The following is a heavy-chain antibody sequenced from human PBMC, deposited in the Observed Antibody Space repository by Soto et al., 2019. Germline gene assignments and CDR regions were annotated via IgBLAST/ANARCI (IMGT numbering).Heavy chain of an antibody. D-gene: IGHD3-3*01. CDR2: IYYSGST. CDR3: ASVSLRGYFDY. J-gene: IGHJ4*02. CDR1: GGCISSGVYY. Sequence: SETLSRTCTVSGGCISSGVYYWSWIRQPPGKGLDWIGYIYYSGSTYYNPSLKSRVTISVDTSKNQFSLKLSSVTAADTAVYYCASVSLRGYFDYWGKGALATVSS. V-gene: IGHV4-30-4*01.